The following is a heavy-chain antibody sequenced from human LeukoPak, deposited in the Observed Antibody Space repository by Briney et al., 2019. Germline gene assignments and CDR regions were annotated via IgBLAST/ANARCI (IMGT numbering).Heavy chain of an antibody. Sequence: GGSLRLSCAPSAFIFSYYWMSWVRQAPGKGLEWVANINQDGSEKRYGDSAKGRFTISRDNAENLLYLQMNNLRAEDTAVYYCAREGGSGWYSGWFDPWGQGTLVTVSS. CDR1: AFIFSYYW. J-gene: IGHJ5*02. D-gene: IGHD6-19*01. CDR3: AREGGSGWYSGWFDP. CDR2: INQDGSEK. V-gene: IGHV3-7*03.